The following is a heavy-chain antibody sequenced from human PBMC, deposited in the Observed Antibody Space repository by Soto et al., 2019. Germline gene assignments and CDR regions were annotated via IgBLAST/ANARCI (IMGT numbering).Heavy chain of an antibody. CDR2: IYPGDSDT. D-gene: IGHD3-3*01. CDR1: GYSFTSYW. V-gene: IGHV5-51*01. Sequence: PGESLKISCKGSGYSFTSYWIGWVRQMPGKGLEWMGIIYPGDSDTRYSPSFQGQVTISADKSISTAYLQWSNLKASDTAMYYCARQSRYDFWSGYYYYYGMDVWGQGTTVTVSS. J-gene: IGHJ6*02. CDR3: ARQSRYDFWSGYYYYYGMDV.